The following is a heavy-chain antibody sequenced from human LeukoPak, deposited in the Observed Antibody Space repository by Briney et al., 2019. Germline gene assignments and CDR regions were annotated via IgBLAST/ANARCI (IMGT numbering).Heavy chain of an antibody. D-gene: IGHD3-10*01. CDR2: IYYSGST. CDR3: ARADYYGSGSYALYYYYGMDV. Sequence: TSETLSLTCTVSGGSISSSSYYWGWIRQPPGKGLGWIGSIYYSGSTYYNPSLKSRVTISVDTSKNQFSLKLSSVTAADTAVYYCARADYYGSGSYALYYYYGMDVWGQGTTVTVSS. CDR1: GGSISSSSYY. J-gene: IGHJ6*02. V-gene: IGHV4-39*07.